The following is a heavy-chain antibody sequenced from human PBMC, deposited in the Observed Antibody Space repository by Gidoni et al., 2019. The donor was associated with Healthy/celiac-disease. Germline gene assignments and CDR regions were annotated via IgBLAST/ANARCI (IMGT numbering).Heavy chain of an antibody. V-gene: IGHV1-8*01. CDR2: MNPNSGNT. CDR1: GYTFPSYD. J-gene: IGHJ6*02. Sequence: QVQLVQSGAEVKKPGASVKVSCKASGYTFPSYDINWVRQATGQGLEWMGWMNPNSGNTGYAQKFQGRVTMTRNTSISTAYMELSSLRSEDTAVYYCARGLMITFGGVIVPVGMDVWGQGTTVTVSS. D-gene: IGHD3-16*02. CDR3: ARGLMITFGGVIVPVGMDV.